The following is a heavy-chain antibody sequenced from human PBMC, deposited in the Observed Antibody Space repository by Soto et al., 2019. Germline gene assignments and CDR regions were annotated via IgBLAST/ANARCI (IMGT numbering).Heavy chain of an antibody. Sequence: PSETLSLACAVCVRSCSGYYWSWSREPPGKGLEWIGEINHSGSTNYNPSLKSRVTISVDTSKNQFSLKLSSVTAADTAVYSCAREVAAAFGWFDPWAQGTLVTVSS. J-gene: IGHJ5*02. CDR2: INHSGST. V-gene: IGHV4-34*01. CDR3: AREVAAAFGWFDP. CDR1: VRSCSGYY. D-gene: IGHD6-13*01.